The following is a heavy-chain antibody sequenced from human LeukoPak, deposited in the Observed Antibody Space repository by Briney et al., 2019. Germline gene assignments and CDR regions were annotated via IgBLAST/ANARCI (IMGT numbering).Heavy chain of an antibody. J-gene: IGHJ4*02. V-gene: IGHV2-5*02. Sequence: ESGPTLVKPTQTLTLTCTFSGFSLSTSGVGVGWIRQPPGKALEWLALIYWDDDKRYSPSLKSRLTITKDTSKNQVVLTMTNMHPVDTAIYYCAHRHSGIYFDYWGQGTLVTVSS. CDR3: AHRHSGIYFDY. D-gene: IGHD6-13*01. CDR2: IYWDDDK. CDR1: GFSLSTSGVG.